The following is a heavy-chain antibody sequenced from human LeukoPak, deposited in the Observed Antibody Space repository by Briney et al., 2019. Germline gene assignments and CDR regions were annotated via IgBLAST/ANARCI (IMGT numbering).Heavy chain of an antibody. J-gene: IGHJ4*02. CDR3: VKGDYSGYTFPAFDY. V-gene: IGHV3-64D*06. CDR1: GFTFSYCA. Sequence: QPGGSLRLSCSASGFTFSYCAMHWVRQAPGKGLEYVSGITSSGGSTYYTDSVKGRFTISRDNSNNTLYLQMSSLRAEDTAVYYCVKGDYSGYTFPAFDYWGQGTLVSVSS. CDR2: ITSSGGST. D-gene: IGHD5-12*01.